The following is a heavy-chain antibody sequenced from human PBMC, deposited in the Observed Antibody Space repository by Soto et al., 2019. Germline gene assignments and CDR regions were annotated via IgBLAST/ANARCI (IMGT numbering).Heavy chain of an antibody. Sequence: GGSLSLSCAASGFTFSSFALHWVRQAPGKGLEWVAVISYDGSIKYYADSVKGRFTISRDNAKKTLSLQMTSLRLDDTAVYYCARDNPDIVTGYYYYGMYGWGKGTKVTVSS. CDR3: ARDNPDIVTGYYYYGMYG. CDR2: ISYDGSIK. D-gene: IGHD3-9*01. V-gene: IGHV3-30-3*01. J-gene: IGHJ6*04. CDR1: GFTFSSFA.